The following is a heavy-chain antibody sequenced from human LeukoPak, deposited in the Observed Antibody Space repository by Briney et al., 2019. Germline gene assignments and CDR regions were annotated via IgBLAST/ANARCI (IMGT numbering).Heavy chain of an antibody. V-gene: IGHV4-34*01. Sequence: SETLSLTCAVYGGSFSGYYCSWIRQPPGKGLEWIGEINHSGSTNYNPSLKSRVTISVDTSKNQFSLKLSSVTAADTAVYYCARGRVAAAGTHDYYYYRMDVWGQGTTVTVSS. CDR3: ARGRVAAAGTHDYYYYRMDV. CDR1: GGSFSGYY. CDR2: INHSGST. J-gene: IGHJ6*02. D-gene: IGHD6-13*01.